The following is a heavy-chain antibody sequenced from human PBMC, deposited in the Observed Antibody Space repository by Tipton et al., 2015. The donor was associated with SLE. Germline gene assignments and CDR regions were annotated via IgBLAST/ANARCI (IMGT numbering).Heavy chain of an antibody. CDR2: INHSGST. D-gene: IGHD6-13*01. J-gene: IGHJ4*02. Sequence: LRLSCAVYGGSFSGYYWSWIRQPPGKGLEWIGEINHSGSTNYNPSLKSRVTISVDTSKNQFSLKLSSVTAADTAVYYCARKQLPLGSPQFDYWGQGTLVTVSS. CDR3: ARKQLPLGSPQFDY. V-gene: IGHV4-34*01. CDR1: GGSFSGYY.